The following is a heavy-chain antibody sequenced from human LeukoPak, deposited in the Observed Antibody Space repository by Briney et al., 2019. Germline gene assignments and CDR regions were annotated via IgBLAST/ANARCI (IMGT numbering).Heavy chain of an antibody. CDR2: INHGGST. CDR3: AKIRYLEWLDDY. D-gene: IGHD3-3*01. J-gene: IGHJ4*02. Sequence: SETLSLTCAVYGGSFSGYFWTWIRQPPGKGLEWIGEINHGGSTNYNPSLKSRVTISVDTSKKQFALKLSSVTAADTAVYYCAKIRYLEWLDDYWGQGTLVTVSS. CDR1: GGSFSGYF. V-gene: IGHV4-34*01.